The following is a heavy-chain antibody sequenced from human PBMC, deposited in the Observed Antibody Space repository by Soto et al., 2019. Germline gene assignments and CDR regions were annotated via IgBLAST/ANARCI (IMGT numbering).Heavy chain of an antibody. CDR2: IYYSGST. J-gene: IGHJ4*02. Sequence: SEPLSLLYTVSGGSISSYYCSWIRQPPGEGLEWIGYIYYSGSTNYNPSLKSRVTISVDTSKNQFSLKLSSVTAEDTAVYYCPTLNPFSGSYDYWGQGTLVTGSS. D-gene: IGHD1-26*01. CDR1: GGSISSYY. V-gene: IGHV4-59*01. CDR3: PTLNPFSGSYDY.